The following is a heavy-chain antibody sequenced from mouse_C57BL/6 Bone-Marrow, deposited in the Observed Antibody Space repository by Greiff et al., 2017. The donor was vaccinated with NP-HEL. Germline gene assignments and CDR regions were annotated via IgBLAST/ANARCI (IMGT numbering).Heavy chain of an antibody. CDR2: IDPSDSYT. CDR1: GYTFTSYW. Sequence: QVQLQQPGAELVKPGASVKLSCKASGYTFTSYWMQWVKQRPGQGLEWIGEIDPSDSYTNYNQKFKGKATLTVDTSSSTAYMQLSSLTSEDSAVYYCAREMSYYGNFGYYYAMDYWGQGTSVTVSS. D-gene: IGHD2-1*01. J-gene: IGHJ4*01. V-gene: IGHV1-50*01. CDR3: AREMSYYGNFGYYYAMDY.